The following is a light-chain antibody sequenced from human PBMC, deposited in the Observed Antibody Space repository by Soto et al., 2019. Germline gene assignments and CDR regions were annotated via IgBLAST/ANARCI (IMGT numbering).Light chain of an antibody. CDR1: QSLLFINGYNY. CDR2: LGS. J-gene: IGKJ2*02. CDR3: TQALHAPGT. Sequence: DVVMTQSPLSLPVTPGEPASISCRSSQSLLFINGYNYLDWYLQKPGQSPQLLIYLGSNRASRVPERFCGSGSVTDSTLKIRRGEADDVGVYYCTQALHAPGTFGPGTKLEIK. V-gene: IGKV2-28*01.